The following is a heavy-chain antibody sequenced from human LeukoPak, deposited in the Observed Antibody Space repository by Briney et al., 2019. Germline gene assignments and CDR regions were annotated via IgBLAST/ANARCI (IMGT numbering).Heavy chain of an antibody. Sequence: PGGSLRLSCTGSGFTFSSYEMNWIRQSPGKGLEWLGGIHYSGSIYYTPSLKSRLTISVDTSTNQFSLRLTSVTAADTALYFCAREGITMVRGVTNFNWFDPWGQGTLVTVSS. CDR3: AREGITMVRGVTNFNWFDP. V-gene: IGHV4-59*05. J-gene: IGHJ5*02. D-gene: IGHD3-10*01. CDR2: IHYSGSI. CDR1: GFTFSSYE.